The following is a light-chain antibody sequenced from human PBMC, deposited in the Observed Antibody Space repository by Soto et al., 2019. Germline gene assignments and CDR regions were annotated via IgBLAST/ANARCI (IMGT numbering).Light chain of an antibody. V-gene: IGLV2-14*01. Sequence: QSVLTQPASVSGSPGQSITISCTGTSSDVGVYNYVSWYQQQSGKAPKLMIHEVSNRPSGVSNRFSGSKSGNTASLTVSGLQAEDEADYYCSSYTASHTYVFGIGTKVTVL. CDR1: SSDVGVYNY. CDR3: SSYTASHTYV. CDR2: EVS. J-gene: IGLJ1*01.